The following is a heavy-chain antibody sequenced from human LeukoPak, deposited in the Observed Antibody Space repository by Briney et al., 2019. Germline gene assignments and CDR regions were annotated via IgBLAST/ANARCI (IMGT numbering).Heavy chain of an antibody. Sequence: QTGGSLRLSCAASGFTFSSYGMHWVRQAPGKGLEWVAVISYDGSNKYYADSVKGRFNVARDNSNNTLYLQMNSLRAEDTAVYYCAKDRYSYTYKNFDYWGQGTLVTVSS. CDR1: GFTFSSYG. CDR2: ISYDGSNK. V-gene: IGHV3-30*18. J-gene: IGHJ4*02. CDR3: AKDRYSYTYKNFDY. D-gene: IGHD5-18*01.